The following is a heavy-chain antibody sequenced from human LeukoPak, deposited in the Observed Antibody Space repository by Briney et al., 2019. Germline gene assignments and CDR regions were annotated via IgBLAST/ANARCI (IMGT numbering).Heavy chain of an antibody. D-gene: IGHD1-14*01. J-gene: IGHJ4*02. CDR2: INPSGGST. CDR3: ASSYFTRNEPVDY. V-gene: IGHV1-46*01. CDR1: GYTFTSYY. Sequence: ASVKVSCKASGYTFTSYYMHWVRQAPGQGLEWMGVINPSGGSTSYAQKFQGRVTMTRDTSTSTVYMELSSLRSEDTAVYYCASSYFTRNEPVDYWGQRTLVTVSS.